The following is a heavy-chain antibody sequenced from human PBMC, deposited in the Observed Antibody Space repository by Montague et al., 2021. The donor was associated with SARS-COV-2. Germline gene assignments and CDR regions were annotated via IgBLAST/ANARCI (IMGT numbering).Heavy chain of an antibody. CDR2: IYYNTGNT. CDR3: ARGTGYDYYFDC. CDR1: GGSISDYY. J-gene: IGHJ4*02. V-gene: IGHV4-59*01. D-gene: IGHD5-12*01. Sequence: SETLSLTCSVSGGSISDYYWNWIRQPPGKGPEWIGYIYYNTGNTXXNPXHQSRVTISLDTSKNQFSLNLRSVTAADTALYFCARGTGYDYYFDCWGLGTLVTVSS.